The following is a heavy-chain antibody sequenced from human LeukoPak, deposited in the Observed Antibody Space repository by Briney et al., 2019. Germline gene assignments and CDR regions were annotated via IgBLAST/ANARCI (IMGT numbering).Heavy chain of an antibody. CDR2: IYTSGST. CDR1: GGSLSSYY. D-gene: IGHD3-10*01. V-gene: IGHV4-4*07. CDR3: ARGRGYYGSGPPAGYFQH. Sequence: SETLSLTCTVSGGSLSSYYWNWIRQPAGKGLEWIGRIYTSGSTNYNPSLKSRVTMSVDTSKNQFSLKLSSVTAADTAVYYCARGRGYYGSGPPAGYFQHWGQGTLVTVSS. J-gene: IGHJ1*01.